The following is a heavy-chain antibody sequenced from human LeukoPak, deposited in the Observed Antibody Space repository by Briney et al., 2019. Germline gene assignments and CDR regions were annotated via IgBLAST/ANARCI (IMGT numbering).Heavy chain of an antibody. Sequence: SQTLSLTCTVSGGSISSGSYYWSWIRQPAGKGLEWIGRIYTSGSTNYNPSLKSRVTISVDTSKNQFSLKLSSVTAADTAVYYCARVKSYGYVDYWGQGTLVTVSS. J-gene: IGHJ4*02. CDR3: ARVKSYGYVDY. CDR2: IYTSGST. V-gene: IGHV4-61*02. D-gene: IGHD5-18*01. CDR1: GGSISSGSYY.